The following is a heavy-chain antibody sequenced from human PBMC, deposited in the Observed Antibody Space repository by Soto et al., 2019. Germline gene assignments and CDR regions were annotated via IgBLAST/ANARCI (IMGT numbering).Heavy chain of an antibody. V-gene: IGHV4-59*01. CDR3: ARDGYGDRAVRIEYYFDY. Sequence: SETLSLRRSVAEGNSRNCGWSWIQKKKGKGLEWIGYIYYSGSTNYTPSLKSRVTISVDTSKNQFSLKLSSVTAADTAVYYCARDGYGDRAVRIEYYFDYWGQRTLVTVSS. CDR2: IYYSGST. D-gene: IGHD4-17*01. J-gene: IGHJ4*02. CDR1: EGNSRNCG.